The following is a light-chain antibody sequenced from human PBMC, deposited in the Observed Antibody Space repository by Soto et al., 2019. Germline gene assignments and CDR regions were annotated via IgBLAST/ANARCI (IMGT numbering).Light chain of an antibody. CDR1: SRDVGIYNY. Sequence: QSALTQPPSASGSPGQSVTISCTGTSRDVGIYNYVSWYQQHPGKAPKLMIYDVTKRPSGVPDRFSGSKSDSTASLTVSGRQDAEEADDYYSSVTGNNNSVVFGGGTKLTVL. CDR3: SSVTGNNNSVV. J-gene: IGLJ2*01. CDR2: DVT. V-gene: IGLV2-8*01.